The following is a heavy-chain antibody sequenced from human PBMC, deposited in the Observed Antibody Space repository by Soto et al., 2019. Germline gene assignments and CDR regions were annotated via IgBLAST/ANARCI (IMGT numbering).Heavy chain of an antibody. D-gene: IGHD3-3*01. CDR3: ARFLSQDYDFWSGAYYYYGMDV. V-gene: IGHV4-4*02. Sequence: SETLSLTCAVSGGSISSSNWWSWVRHPPGKGLEWIGEIYHSGSTNYNPSLKSRVTISVDKSKNQFSLKLSSVTAADTAVYYCARFLSQDYDFWSGAYYYYGMDVWGQGTTVT. J-gene: IGHJ6*02. CDR1: GGSISSSNW. CDR2: IYHSGST.